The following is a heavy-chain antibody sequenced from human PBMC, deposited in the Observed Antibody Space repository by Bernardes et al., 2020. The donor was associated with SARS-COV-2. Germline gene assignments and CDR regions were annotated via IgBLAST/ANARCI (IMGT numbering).Heavy chain of an antibody. CDR1: GFTFSSYG. CDR2: IWYDGSNK. CDR3: ARDSSVRGPDYYYGMDV. V-gene: IGHV3-33*01. Sequence: GGSLRLSCAASGFTFSSYGMHWVRQAPGKGLEWVAVIWYDGSNKYYADSVKGRFTISRDNSKNTLYLQMNSLRAEDTAVYYCARDSSVRGPDYYYGMDVWGQGSLVTVSS. J-gene: IGHJ6*02.